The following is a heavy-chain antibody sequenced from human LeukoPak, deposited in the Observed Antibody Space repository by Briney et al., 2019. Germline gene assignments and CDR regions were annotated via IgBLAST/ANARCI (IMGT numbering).Heavy chain of an antibody. CDR2: IRSKAYGGTT. CDR1: GFTFGDYA. Sequence: GRSLRLSCTASGFTFGDYAMSWFRQAPGKGLEWVGFIRSKAYGGTTEYAASVKGRFTISRDDSKSIAYLQMNSLKTEDTAVYYCTRSLKVPGRYCSGGRCYSGRDYWGQGTLVTVSS. CDR3: TRSLKVPGRYCSGGRCYSGRDY. V-gene: IGHV3-49*03. J-gene: IGHJ4*02. D-gene: IGHD2-15*01.